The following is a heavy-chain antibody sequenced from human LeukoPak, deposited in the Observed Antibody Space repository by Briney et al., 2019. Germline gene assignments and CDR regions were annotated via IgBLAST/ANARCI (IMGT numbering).Heavy chain of an antibody. J-gene: IGHJ4*02. Sequence: SVKVSCKASGGTFSSYAISWVRQAPGQGLEWMGGIIPIFGTANYAQKFQGRVTITADESTSTAFMELSSLRSEDTAVYYCARNPLVVPYYFDYWGQGTLVTVSP. CDR3: ARNPLVVPYYFDY. CDR2: IIPIFGTA. CDR1: GGTFSSYA. D-gene: IGHD2-8*02. V-gene: IGHV1-69*13.